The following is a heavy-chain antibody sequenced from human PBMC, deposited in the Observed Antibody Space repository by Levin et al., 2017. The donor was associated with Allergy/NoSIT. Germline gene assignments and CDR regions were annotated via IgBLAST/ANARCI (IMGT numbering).Heavy chain of an antibody. Sequence: PGGSLRLSCAASGFTFSSYDMHWVRQATGKGLEWVSAIGTAGDTYYPGSVKGRFTISRENAKNSLYLQMNSLRAGDTAVYYCARSRSQYSYGSGIDYWGQGTLVTVSS. J-gene: IGHJ4*02. CDR3: ARSRSQYSYGSGIDY. CDR2: IGTAGDT. V-gene: IGHV3-13*01. D-gene: IGHD5-18*01. CDR1: GFTFSSYD.